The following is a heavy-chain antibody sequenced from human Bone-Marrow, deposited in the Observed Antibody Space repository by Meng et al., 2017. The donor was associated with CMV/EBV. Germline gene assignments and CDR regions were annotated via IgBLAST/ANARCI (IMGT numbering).Heavy chain of an antibody. V-gene: IGHV4-61*01. CDR2: IYYSGST. Sequence: SETLSLTCTVSGASVSSGSYYWSWIRQPPGKGLEWIGYIYYSGSTNYNPSLKSRVTISVDTSKNQFSLKLSSVTAADTAVYYCARVTERCVVGPAGAYYYYYGMDVWGQGTTVTVSS. D-gene: IGHD2-15*01. CDR3: ARVTERCVVGPAGAYYYYYGMDV. CDR1: GASVSSGSYY. J-gene: IGHJ6*02.